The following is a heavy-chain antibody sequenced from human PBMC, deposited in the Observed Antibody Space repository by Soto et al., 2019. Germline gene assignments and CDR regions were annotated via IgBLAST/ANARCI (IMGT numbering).Heavy chain of an antibody. CDR2: IVVGSGNT. D-gene: IGHD3-22*01. V-gene: IGHV1-58*01. J-gene: IGHJ6*02. Sequence: ASVKVSCKASGFTFTSSAVQWVRQARGQRLEWIGWIVVGSGNTNYAQKFQERVTITRDMSTSTAYMELSSLRSEDTAVYYCAATYYDSSGYYSYYYGMDVWGQGTTVTVSS. CDR3: AATYYDSSGYYSYYYGMDV. CDR1: GFTFTSSA.